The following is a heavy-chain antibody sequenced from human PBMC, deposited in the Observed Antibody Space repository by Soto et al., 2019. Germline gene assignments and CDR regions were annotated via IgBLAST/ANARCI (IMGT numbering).Heavy chain of an antibody. V-gene: IGHV3-21*01. CDR3: ARGALCSSSNCFASGAFDI. J-gene: IGHJ3*02. Sequence: GGSLRLSCAASGFTFSRFSMNWVRQAPGKXLEWVSSIGSSGTYIYYADAVKGRFTISRDNAKNSLYLQMNSLRAEDTAVYYCARGALCSSSNCFASGAFDIWGQGTRVTVSS. CDR2: IGSSGTYI. CDR1: GFTFSRFS. D-gene: IGHD2-2*01.